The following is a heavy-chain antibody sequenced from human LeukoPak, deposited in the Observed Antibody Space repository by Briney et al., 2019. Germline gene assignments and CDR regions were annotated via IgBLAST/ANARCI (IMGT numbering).Heavy chain of an antibody. Sequence: GGSLRLSCAASGFTFSSYSMNWVRQAPGKGLEWVSSISSSSSYIYYADSVKGRFTISRDNAKNSLYLQMNSLRAEDTAVYYCARLNYYGSGSYSDFDYWGQGTLVTVSS. CDR2: ISSSSSYI. V-gene: IGHV3-21*01. CDR1: GFTFSSYS. J-gene: IGHJ4*02. CDR3: ARLNYYGSGSYSDFDY. D-gene: IGHD3-10*01.